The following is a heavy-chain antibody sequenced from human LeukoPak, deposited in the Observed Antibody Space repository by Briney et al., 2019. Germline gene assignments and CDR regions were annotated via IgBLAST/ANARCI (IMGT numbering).Heavy chain of an antibody. D-gene: IGHD4-17*01. CDR1: GFTFDDYG. V-gene: IGHV3-20*04. J-gene: IGHJ3*02. CDR2: INWNGGST. Sequence: GGSLRLSCAASGFTFDDYGMSWVRQAPGKGLEWVSGINWNGGSTVYADSVKGRFTISRDNAKNSLYLQMNSLRAEDTALYYCARDLAIYDYGDHEGAFDIWGQGTMVTVSS. CDR3: ARDLAIYDYGDHEGAFDI.